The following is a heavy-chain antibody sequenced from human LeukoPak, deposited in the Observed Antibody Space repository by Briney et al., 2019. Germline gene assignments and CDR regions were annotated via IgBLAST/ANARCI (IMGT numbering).Heavy chain of an antibody. CDR1: GFTFSSYW. CDR3: AKDLGSGNGFDY. V-gene: IGHV3-30*02. Sequence: GGSLRLSCAASGFTFSSYWMHWVRQAPGKGLEWVAVIWYGGSNKYYADSVKGRFTISRDNSKNTLYLQMNSLRAEDTAVYYCAKDLGSGNGFDYWGQGTLVTVSS. J-gene: IGHJ4*02. D-gene: IGHD2-15*01. CDR2: IWYGGSNK.